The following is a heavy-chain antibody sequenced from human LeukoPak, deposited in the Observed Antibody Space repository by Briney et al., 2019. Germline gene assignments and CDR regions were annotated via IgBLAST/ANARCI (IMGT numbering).Heavy chain of an antibody. CDR2: ISSSSSYI. J-gene: IGHJ1*01. V-gene: IGHV3-21*01. CDR1: GFIFSGYS. CDR3: ATYSILNAREFRY. Sequence: GGSLRLSCAASGFIFSGYSMNWVRQAPGKGLEWVSSISSSSSYIYYADSVKGRFTISRDNAKNSLYLQMNSLRAEDTAVYYCATYSILNAREFRYWGQGTLVTVTS. D-gene: IGHD4-11*01.